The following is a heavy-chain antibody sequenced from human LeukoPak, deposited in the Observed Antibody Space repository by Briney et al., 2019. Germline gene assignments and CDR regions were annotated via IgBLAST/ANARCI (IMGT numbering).Heavy chain of an antibody. J-gene: IGHJ4*02. V-gene: IGHV3-9*01. CDR1: GFTFGDYA. CDR3: AREYCSTSRCQGLFDY. Sequence: PGRSLRLSCAASGFTFGDYAMHWVRLAPGKGLEWVSGITWDGRATGYEDSVKGRLTISRDSAKKSLYLQMNSLRTEDTAFYYCAREYCSTSRCQGLFDYWGQGTLVTVSS. CDR2: ITWDGRAT. D-gene: IGHD2-2*01.